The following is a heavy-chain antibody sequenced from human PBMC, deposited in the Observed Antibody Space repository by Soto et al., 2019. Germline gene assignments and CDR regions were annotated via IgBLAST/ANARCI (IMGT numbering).Heavy chain of an antibody. CDR3: AREDVSLGP. CDR2: ISSSSSTI. J-gene: IGHJ5*02. Sequence: TGESLKISCAASGFTFSSYSMNWVRQAPGKGLEWVSYISSSSSTIYYADSVKGRFTISRDNAKNSLYLQMNSLRAEDTAVYYCAREDVSLGPWGQGTFVNVSS. V-gene: IGHV3-48*01. CDR1: GFTFSSYS.